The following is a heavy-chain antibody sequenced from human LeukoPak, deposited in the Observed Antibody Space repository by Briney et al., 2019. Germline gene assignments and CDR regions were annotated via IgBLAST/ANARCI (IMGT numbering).Heavy chain of an antibody. CDR3: ASLIAAAGIGGFAVDY. J-gene: IGHJ4*02. V-gene: IGHV4-38-2*02. CDR2: IYHSGST. D-gene: IGHD6-13*01. Sequence: SETLSLTCTVPGSSISSRYYWGWIRQPPGKGLEWIGSIYHSGSTYYNPSLKSRVTISVDTSKNQFSLKLSSVTAADTAVYYCASLIAAAGIGGFAVDYWGQGTLVTVSS. CDR1: GSSISSRYY.